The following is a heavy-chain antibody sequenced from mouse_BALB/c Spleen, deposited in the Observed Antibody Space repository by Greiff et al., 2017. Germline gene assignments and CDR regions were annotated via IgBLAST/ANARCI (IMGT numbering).Heavy chain of an antibody. J-gene: IGHJ3*01. Sequence: EVQLVESGGGLVQPGGSLKLSCAASGFTFSSYTMSWVRQTPEKRLEWVAYISNGGGSTYYPDTVKGRFTISRDNAKNTLYLQMSSLKSEDTAMYYCARHGAGTWFAYWGQGTLVTVSA. CDR1: GFTFSSYT. CDR2: ISNGGGST. D-gene: IGHD3-3*01. CDR3: ARHGAGTWFAY. V-gene: IGHV5-12-2*01.